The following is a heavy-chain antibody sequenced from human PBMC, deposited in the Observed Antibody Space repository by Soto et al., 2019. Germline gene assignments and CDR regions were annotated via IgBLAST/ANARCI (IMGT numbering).Heavy chain of an antibody. CDR2: INHSGST. D-gene: IGHD2-2*01. Sequence: SETLSLTCAVYGGSFSGYYWSWIRQHPGKGLEWIGEINHSGSTNYNPSLKSRVTISVDTSKNQFSLKLSSVTAADTAVYYCARGPAAKGGWFDPWGKGTRVTVSS. CDR3: ARGPAAKGGWFDP. V-gene: IGHV4-34*01. J-gene: IGHJ5*02. CDR1: GGSFSGYY.